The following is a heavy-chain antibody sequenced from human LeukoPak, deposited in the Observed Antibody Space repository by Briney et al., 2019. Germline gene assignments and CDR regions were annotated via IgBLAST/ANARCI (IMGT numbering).Heavy chain of an antibody. Sequence: GRSLRLSCAASGFTFSSYAMHWVRQAPGKGLEWVAVISYDGSNKYYADSVKGRFTISRDNSKNTLYLQMNSLRAEDTAVYYCARDRDSSGGDGMDVWGQGTTVTVSS. CDR3: ARDRDSSGGDGMDV. CDR2: ISYDGSNK. J-gene: IGHJ6*02. CDR1: GFTFSSYA. D-gene: IGHD3-22*01. V-gene: IGHV3-30-3*01.